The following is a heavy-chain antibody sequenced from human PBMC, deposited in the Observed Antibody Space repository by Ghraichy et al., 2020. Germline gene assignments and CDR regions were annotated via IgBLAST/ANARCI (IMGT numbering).Heavy chain of an antibody. Sequence: SETLSLTCAVYGGSFSGYYWSWIRQPPGKGLEWIGEINHSGSTNYNPSLKSRVTISVDTSKNQFSLKLSSVTAADTAVYYCARVEGLWFGELLSTPYYFDYWGQGTLVTVSS. CDR2: INHSGST. D-gene: IGHD3-10*01. J-gene: IGHJ4*02. CDR3: ARVEGLWFGELLSTPYYFDY. V-gene: IGHV4-34*01. CDR1: GGSFSGYY.